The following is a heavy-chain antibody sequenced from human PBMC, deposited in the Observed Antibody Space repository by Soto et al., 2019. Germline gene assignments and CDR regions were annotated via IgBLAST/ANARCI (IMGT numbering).Heavy chain of an antibody. CDR1: GGSVSSGSCY. CDR2: FYYTGST. Sequence: SETLCLTCTVSGGSVSSGSCYWSWIRQPPGKGLEWIGYFYYTGSTNYNPSLKSRVTVSVDASKNQFSLRLSSLTAADTAVYYCARSMHYSDGSNYSPFDYWGQGTLVTVSS. CDR3: ARSMHYSDGSNYSPFDY. D-gene: IGHD3-22*01. J-gene: IGHJ4*02. V-gene: IGHV4-61*01.